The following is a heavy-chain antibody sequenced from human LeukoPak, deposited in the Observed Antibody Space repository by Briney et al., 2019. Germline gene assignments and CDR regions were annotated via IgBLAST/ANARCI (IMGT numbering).Heavy chain of an antibody. V-gene: IGHV4-59*01. J-gene: IGHJ4*02. Sequence: SETLSLTCTVPGGSISSYYWSWIRQPPGKGLEWIGYIYYSGSTNYNPSLKSRVTISVDTSKNQFSLKLSSVTAADTAVYYCAGGAIVATTFDYWGQGTLVTVSS. D-gene: IGHD5-12*01. CDR1: GGSISSYY. CDR3: AGGAIVATTFDY. CDR2: IYYSGST.